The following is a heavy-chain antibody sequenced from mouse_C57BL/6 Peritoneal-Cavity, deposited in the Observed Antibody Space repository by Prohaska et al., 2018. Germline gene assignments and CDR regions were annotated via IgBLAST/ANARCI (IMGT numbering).Heavy chain of an antibody. CDR3: ATLYSNYVRFAY. J-gene: IGHJ3*01. CDR1: GYTFTSYW. V-gene: IGHV1-61*01. Sequence: QVQLQQPGAELVRPGSSVKLSCKASGYTFTSYWMDWVKQRPGQGLEWIGNIYPSDSETHYNQKFKDKGTLTVDKSSSTAYMQLSSRTSEDSAVYYCATLYSNYVRFAYWGQGTLVTVSA. CDR2: IYPSDSET. D-gene: IGHD2-5*01.